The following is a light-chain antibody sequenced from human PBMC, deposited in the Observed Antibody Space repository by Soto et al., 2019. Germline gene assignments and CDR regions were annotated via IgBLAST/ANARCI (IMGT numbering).Light chain of an antibody. V-gene: IGKV1-5*03. Sequence: DIQITQSPSTLSASVVEGVTITCRASQSITGWLAWFQQKPGKAPKLLISKASSLQNGVPSRFSGSGSGTDFTLTISSLQPDDFATYYCQQYNPYSPWTFGQGTKVDIK. CDR3: QQYNPYSPWT. CDR1: QSITGW. CDR2: KAS. J-gene: IGKJ1*01.